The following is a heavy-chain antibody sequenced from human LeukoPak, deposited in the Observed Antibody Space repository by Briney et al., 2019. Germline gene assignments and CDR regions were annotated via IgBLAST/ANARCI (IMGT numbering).Heavy chain of an antibody. CDR2: IDSSGSDI. CDR1: GFTFSSYS. D-gene: IGHD2-15*01. Sequence: PGGSLRLSCAASGFTFSSYSMNWVRQAPGKGLEWVSHIDSSGSDIYYADSVKGRFTISRDNAKNSLYLQMDSLGAEDTAVYYCVREGSAGGFDYWGQGTLVAVSS. J-gene: IGHJ4*02. V-gene: IGHV3-21*05. CDR3: VREGSAGGFDY.